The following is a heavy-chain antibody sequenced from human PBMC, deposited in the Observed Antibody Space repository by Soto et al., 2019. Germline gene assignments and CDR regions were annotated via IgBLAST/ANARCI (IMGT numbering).Heavy chain of an antibody. CDR3: ARRDRSGFSYWLDT. D-gene: IGHD3-22*01. V-gene: IGHV4-31*03. CDR2: IYFSGTT. CDR1: GGSISSGDYY. J-gene: IGHJ5*02. Sequence: SETLSLTCTVSGGSISSGDYYWSWIRQHPGKGLEWIGTIYFSGTTYFNPSLKSRVTISVDTSKSQFSLKLSSVTAADTAVYYCARRDRSGFSYWLDTWGQGTLVTVSS.